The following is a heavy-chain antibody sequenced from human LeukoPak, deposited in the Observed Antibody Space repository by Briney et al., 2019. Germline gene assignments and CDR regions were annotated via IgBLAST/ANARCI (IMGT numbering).Heavy chain of an antibody. CDR3: AREVYSPYYFDY. J-gene: IGHJ4*02. CDR2: IYYSGST. D-gene: IGHD6-13*01. CDR1: GGSISSYY. Sequence: SETLSLTCTVSGGSISSYYWSWIRQPPGKGLEWIGYIYYSGSTNYNPSLKSRVTISVDTSKNQFSLKLSSVTAADTAVYYCAREVYSPYYFDYWGQGTLVTVPS. V-gene: IGHV4-59*01.